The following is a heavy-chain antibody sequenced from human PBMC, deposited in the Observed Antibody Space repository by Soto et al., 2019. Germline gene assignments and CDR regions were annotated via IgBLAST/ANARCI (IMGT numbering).Heavy chain of an antibody. CDR1: GGSISSSSYY. V-gene: IGHV4-39*01. CDR2: IYYSGST. CDR3: ARAGSVNSSGSGRFDP. J-gene: IGHJ5*02. Sequence: QLQLQESGPGLVKPSETLSLTCTVSGGSISSSSYYWGWIRQPPGKGLEWIGSIYYSGSTYYNPSLKSRVTISVETSKNQFSLKLSSVTAADTAVYYCARAGSVNSSGSGRFDPWGQGTLVTVSS. D-gene: IGHD6-19*01.